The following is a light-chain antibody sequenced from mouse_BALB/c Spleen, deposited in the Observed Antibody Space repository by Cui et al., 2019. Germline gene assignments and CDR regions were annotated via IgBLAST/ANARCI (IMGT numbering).Light chain of an antibody. V-gene: IGKV14-111*01. J-gene: IGKJ2*01. Sequence: DIKMTQSQSSMYSSLGERVTITCKASQEINSYLSWFQQKPGKSPKTLIYRANRLVDGVPSRFSGSGSGQDYSLTISSLEYEDMGIYYCLQYDEFPYTFGGGTKLEIK. CDR3: LQYDEFPYT. CDR2: RAN. CDR1: QEINSY.